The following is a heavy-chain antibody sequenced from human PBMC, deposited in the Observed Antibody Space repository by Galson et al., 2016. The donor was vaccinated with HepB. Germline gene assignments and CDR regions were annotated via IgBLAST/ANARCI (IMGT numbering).Heavy chain of an antibody. CDR1: GGSISTTDYY. V-gene: IGHV4-39*01. CDR3: ARHTLGYCSSTSCSANWFDP. D-gene: IGHD2-2*01. CDR2: IFYSGST. Sequence: ETLSLTCIVSGGSISTTDYYWGWIRQPPGKGLEWIGSIFYSGSTYYNPSLKSRVTISVDKSKNQFSLNLNSVTATDTAMFYCARHTLGYCSSTSCSANWFDPWGQGTLVTVAS. J-gene: IGHJ5*02.